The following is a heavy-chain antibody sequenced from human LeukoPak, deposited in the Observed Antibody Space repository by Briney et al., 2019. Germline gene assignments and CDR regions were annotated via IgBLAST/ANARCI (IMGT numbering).Heavy chain of an antibody. CDR2: INHSGST. V-gene: IGHV4-34*01. D-gene: IGHD6-19*01. Sequence: SETLSLTCAVYGGSFSGYYWSWIRQPPWKELEWIGEINHSGSTNYNPSLKSRVTISVDTSKNQFSLKLSSVTAADTAVYHCARGEEQWLEWYFDLWGRGTLVTVSS. J-gene: IGHJ2*01. CDR1: GGSFSGYY. CDR3: ARGEEQWLEWYFDL.